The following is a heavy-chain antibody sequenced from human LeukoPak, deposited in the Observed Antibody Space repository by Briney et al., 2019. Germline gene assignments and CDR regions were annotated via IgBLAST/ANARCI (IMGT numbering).Heavy chain of an antibody. CDR1: GGSISSYY. CDR2: IYYSGST. Sequence: SETLSLTCTVSGGSISSYYWGWIRQPPGKGLEWIGSIYYSGSTYYNPSLKSRVTLSVDTSKNQFSLKLTSVTAADTAVYHCARLYSSSWSHYFDHWGQGTLVTVSS. V-gene: IGHV4-39*01. D-gene: IGHD6-13*01. J-gene: IGHJ4*02. CDR3: ARLYSSSWSHYFDH.